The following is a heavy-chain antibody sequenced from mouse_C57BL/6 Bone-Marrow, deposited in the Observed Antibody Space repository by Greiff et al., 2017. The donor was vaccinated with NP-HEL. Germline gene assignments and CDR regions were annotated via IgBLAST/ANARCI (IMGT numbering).Heavy chain of an antibody. V-gene: IGHV1-64*01. CDR2: IHPNSGST. J-gene: IGHJ3*01. Sequence: QVQLKQPGAELVKPGASVKLSCKASGYTFTSYWMHWVKQRPGQGLEWIGMIHPNSGSTNYNEKFKSKATLTVDKSSSTAYMQLSSLTSEDSAVYYCARGESLGRAYWGQGTLVTVSA. CDR3: ARGESLGRAY. CDR1: GYTFTSYW. D-gene: IGHD4-1*01.